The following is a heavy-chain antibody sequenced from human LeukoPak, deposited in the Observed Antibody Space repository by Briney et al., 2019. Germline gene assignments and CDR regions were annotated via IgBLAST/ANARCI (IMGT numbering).Heavy chain of an antibody. D-gene: IGHD2-2*01. CDR2: IIPIFGTA. V-gene: IGHV1-69*13. Sequence: SVKVSCKASGGTFSSYAISWVRQAPGQGLEWMGGIIPIFGTANYAQKFQGRVTITADESTSTAYMELSSLRSEDTAVYYCALGRVVPAAMGLYYYYGMDVWGKGTTVTVSS. CDR3: ALGRVVPAAMGLYYYYGMDV. CDR1: GGTFSSYA. J-gene: IGHJ6*04.